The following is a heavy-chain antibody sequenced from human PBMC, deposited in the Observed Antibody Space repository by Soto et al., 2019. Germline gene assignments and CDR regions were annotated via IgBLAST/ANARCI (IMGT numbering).Heavy chain of an antibody. CDR3: AKDTNRYYDILTGYSPYYYGMDV. CDR1: GFTFSSYA. Sequence: GGSLRLSCAASGFTFSSYAMSWVRQAPGKGLEWVSAISGSGGSTYYADSVKGRFTISRDNSKNTLYLQMNSLRAEDTAVYYCAKDTNRYYDILTGYSPYYYGMDVWGQGTTVTVSS. CDR2: ISGSGGST. J-gene: IGHJ6*02. V-gene: IGHV3-23*01. D-gene: IGHD3-9*01.